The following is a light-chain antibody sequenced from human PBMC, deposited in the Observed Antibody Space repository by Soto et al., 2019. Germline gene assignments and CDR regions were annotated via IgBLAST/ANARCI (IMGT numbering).Light chain of an antibody. J-gene: IGKJ4*01. CDR3: QQYDDWPLT. V-gene: IGKV3D-15*01. CDR2: DSS. CDR1: QSISSN. Sequence: EIVMTQSPATLSVSPGERATLSCRASQSISSNLAWYQQKPGQSPRLLIYDSSTRATDIPARFSGSGSGTEFTLTISSLQSEDFALYSCQQYDDWPLTFGGGTKVDSK.